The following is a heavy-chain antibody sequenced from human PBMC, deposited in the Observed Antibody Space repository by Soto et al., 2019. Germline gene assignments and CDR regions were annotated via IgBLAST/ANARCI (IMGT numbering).Heavy chain of an antibody. CDR1: RYTFHNHG. CDR2: ISGLDGKT. Sequence: GASVKVSCTASRYTFHNHGMSWGRQAPGQGLEWLGWISGLDGKTKYAQRLQGRVTMTADTSTSTAYMELRSLRSDDTAVYYCARDFYPLAYYFDYWGQGTLVTVSS. CDR3: ARDFYPLAYYFDY. J-gene: IGHJ4*02. V-gene: IGHV1-18*04.